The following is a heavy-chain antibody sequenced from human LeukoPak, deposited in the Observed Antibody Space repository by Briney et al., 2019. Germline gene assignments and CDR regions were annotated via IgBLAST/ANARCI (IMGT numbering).Heavy chain of an antibody. CDR3: ARVDILTGYDIDY. V-gene: IGHV1-8*01. D-gene: IGHD3-9*01. Sequence: ASVKVSCEASGYTFTSYDVNWVREATGQGLEWMGWMNPNSGNTGYAQKFQGRVTMTRNTSISTAYMELSSLRSEDTAVYYCARVDILTGYDIDYWGQGTLVTVSS. CDR2: MNPNSGNT. J-gene: IGHJ4*02. CDR1: GYTFTSYD.